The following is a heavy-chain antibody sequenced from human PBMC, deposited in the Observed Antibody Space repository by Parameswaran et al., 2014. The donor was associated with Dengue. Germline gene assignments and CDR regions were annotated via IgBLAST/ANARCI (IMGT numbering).Heavy chain of an antibody. V-gene: IGHV1-69*04. CDR3: ARDGYCSGGSCYGY. CDR2: IIPILGIA. Sequence: SWVRQAPGQGLEWMGRIIPILGIANYAQKFQGRVTITADKSTSTAYMELSSLRSEDTAVYYCARDGYCSGGSCYGYWGQGTLVTVSS. J-gene: IGHJ4*02. D-gene: IGHD2-15*01.